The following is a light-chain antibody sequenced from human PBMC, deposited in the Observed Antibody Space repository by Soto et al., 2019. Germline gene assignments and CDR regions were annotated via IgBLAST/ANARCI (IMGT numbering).Light chain of an antibody. CDR1: SSNIGNNT. J-gene: IGLJ1*01. Sequence: QSALTQPPSTSRTPGQRVTISCSGTSSNIGNNTVDWYLQLPGTAPTLLIFSTHQRPSGVPDRFTGSKSGTSASLAISGLQSEGEGDYYCAAWDDRLNGYVFGAGTQVTVL. CDR3: AAWDDRLNGYV. CDR2: STH. V-gene: IGLV1-44*01.